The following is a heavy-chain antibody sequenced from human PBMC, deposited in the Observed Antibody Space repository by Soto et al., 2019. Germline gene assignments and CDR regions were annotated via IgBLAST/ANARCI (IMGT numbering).Heavy chain of an antibody. CDR1: GGSFSGYY. J-gene: IGHJ5*02. Sequence: QVQLQQWGAGLLKPSETLSLTCAVYGGSFSGYYWSWIRQPPGKGLEWIGEINHSGSTNYNPSLKSRVTISVDTSKNQFSRKLSSVTAADTAVYYCARVPLRGYSYGSPGGWFDPWGQGTLVTVSS. D-gene: IGHD5-18*01. V-gene: IGHV4-34*01. CDR2: INHSGST. CDR3: ARVPLRGYSYGSPGGWFDP.